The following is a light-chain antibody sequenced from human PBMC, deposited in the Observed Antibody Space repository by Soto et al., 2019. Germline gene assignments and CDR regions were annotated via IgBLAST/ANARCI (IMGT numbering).Light chain of an antibody. J-gene: IGKJ1*01. V-gene: IGKV1-5*01. Sequence: DIQMTQSPSSLSASVGDRVTITCRASQSISGWLAWYQQKPGKAPKLLIYDASSLESGVPSRFSGRGSGTEFTLTISSLQADDYATFYCQQYHTDWTFGQGTKVDIK. CDR1: QSISGW. CDR3: QQYHTDWT. CDR2: DAS.